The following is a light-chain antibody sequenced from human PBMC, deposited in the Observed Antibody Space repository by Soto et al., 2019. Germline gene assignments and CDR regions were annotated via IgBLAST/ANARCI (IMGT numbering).Light chain of an antibody. V-gene: IGKV1-5*03. Sequence: DIQITQSPSTLSGSVGDRVTITCRASQTISSWLAWYQQKPGKAPKLLIYKASTLKSGVPSRFRGSGSGTEFTLTLSRLQPDDFATYYCQHYNSYSEAFGQGTKVDIK. CDR2: KAS. CDR3: QHYNSYSEA. CDR1: QTISSW. J-gene: IGKJ1*01.